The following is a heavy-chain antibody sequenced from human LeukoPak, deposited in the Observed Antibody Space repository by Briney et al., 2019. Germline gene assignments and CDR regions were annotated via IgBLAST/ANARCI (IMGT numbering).Heavy chain of an antibody. J-gene: IGHJ4*02. V-gene: IGHV4-59*01. CDR1: GGSISSYY. CDR2: IYYSGST. Sequence: SETLSLTCTVSGGSISSYYWSWIRQPPGKGLEWIGCIYYSGSTNYNPSLKSRVTISVDTSKNQFSLKLSSVTAADTAVYYCARSPSSSISYYRFDYWGQGTLVTVSS. CDR3: ARSPSSSISYYRFDY. D-gene: IGHD2-2*02.